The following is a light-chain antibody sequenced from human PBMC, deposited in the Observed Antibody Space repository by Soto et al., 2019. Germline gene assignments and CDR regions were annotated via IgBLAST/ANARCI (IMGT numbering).Light chain of an antibody. J-gene: IGKJ4*01. Sequence: ETVMTQSPATLSLSPGERATLSCRASQSVSSKLVWYQQKPGQAPRFLIYGASTRATGIPARLRGSGSGTEFTLTIDSLQSEDFAVYYCQQYHDWPPAFGGGTKVEIK. CDR1: QSVSSK. CDR3: QQYHDWPPA. CDR2: GAS. V-gene: IGKV3-15*01.